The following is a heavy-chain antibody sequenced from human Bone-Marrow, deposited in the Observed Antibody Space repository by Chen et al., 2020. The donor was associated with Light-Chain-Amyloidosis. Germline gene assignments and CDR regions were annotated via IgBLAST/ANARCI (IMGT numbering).Heavy chain of an antibody. J-gene: IGHJ6*02. V-gene: IGHV3-7*01. CDR3: TREIYVTSTGYLGLDV. CDR1: GFSFSSYW. CDR2: INQAGSDK. D-gene: IGHD3-9*01. Sequence: EVQLVESGGGLVQPGGSLRLSCAASGFSFSSYWMTWVRQAPGEGLEWVANINQAGSDKYYYGDSVKGRFTISRDNAKNSLYLQMNDLRAEDTAVYYCTREIYVTSTGYLGLDVWGQGTTVTVSS.